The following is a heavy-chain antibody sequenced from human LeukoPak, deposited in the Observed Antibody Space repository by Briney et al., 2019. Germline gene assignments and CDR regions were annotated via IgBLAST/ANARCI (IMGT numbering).Heavy chain of an antibody. CDR2: IYYSGST. Sequence: SETLSLTCTVSGGSISSYYWSWIRQPPGKGLEWIGYIYYSGSTNYNPSLKSRVTISVDTSKNQFSLKLSSVTAADTAVYYGARRGAYYGNFDYWGQGTLVTVSS. V-gene: IGHV4-59*08. CDR3: ARRGAYYGNFDY. CDR1: GGSISSYY. D-gene: IGHD1-26*01. J-gene: IGHJ4*02.